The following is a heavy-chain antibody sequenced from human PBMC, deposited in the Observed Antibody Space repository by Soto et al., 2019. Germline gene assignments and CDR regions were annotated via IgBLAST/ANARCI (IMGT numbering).Heavy chain of an antibody. CDR3: AKDRSLTGYASFDY. Sequence: PGGSLILSCAASGFTFSSYAMSWVRQAPGKGLEWVSAISGSGGSTYYADSVKGRFTISRDNSKNTLYLQMNSLRAEDTAVYYCAKDRSLTGYASFDYWGQGTLVTVSS. V-gene: IGHV3-23*01. CDR1: GFTFSSYA. CDR2: ISGSGGST. J-gene: IGHJ4*02. D-gene: IGHD3-9*01.